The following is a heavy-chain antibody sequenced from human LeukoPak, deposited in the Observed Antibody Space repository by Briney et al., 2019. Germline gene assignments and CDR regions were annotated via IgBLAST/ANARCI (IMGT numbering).Heavy chain of an antibody. CDR2: ISRSSITR. Sequence: PGGSLRLSCAASGFTFSNYSMNWVRQAPGKGLEWVSYISRSSITRYYADSVKGRFTISRDNAKNSLYLQMNSLRAEDTAVYYCARRDRGDYWGQGTLVTVSS. D-gene: IGHD2-15*01. J-gene: IGHJ4*02. CDR3: ARRDRGDY. CDR1: GFTFSNYS. V-gene: IGHV3-48*04.